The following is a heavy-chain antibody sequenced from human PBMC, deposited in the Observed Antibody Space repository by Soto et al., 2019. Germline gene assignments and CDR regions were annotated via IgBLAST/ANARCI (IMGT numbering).Heavy chain of an antibody. V-gene: IGHV3-21*01. Sequence: GGSLRLSCAASGFTFNTYSMNWVRQAPGKGLEWVSGISSSSRTIYYADSVKGRFTISRDNAKNSLYLQMNSLRDEDTAVYYCARWGMGYYGMDVWGQGTTVTVSS. CDR2: ISSSSRTI. CDR3: ARWGMGYYGMDV. CDR1: GFTFNTYS. D-gene: IGHD3-16*01. J-gene: IGHJ6*02.